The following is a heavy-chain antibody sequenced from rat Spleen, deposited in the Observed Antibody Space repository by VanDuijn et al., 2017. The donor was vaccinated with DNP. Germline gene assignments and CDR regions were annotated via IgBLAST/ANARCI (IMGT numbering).Heavy chain of an antibody. J-gene: IGHJ2*01. D-gene: IGHD1-4*01. CDR3: ARGNYPGINTFDY. CDR2: ISTSGSRT. CDR1: GLTFSNYY. Sequence: EVQLVESGGGLVQPGRSMKLSCAASGLTFSNYYMAWVRQAPKKGLEWVATISTSGSRTYYPDSMKGRFTISRDDAKSTLYLQMNSLRSEDTATYYCARGNYPGINTFDYWGQGVMVTVSS. V-gene: IGHV5-25*01.